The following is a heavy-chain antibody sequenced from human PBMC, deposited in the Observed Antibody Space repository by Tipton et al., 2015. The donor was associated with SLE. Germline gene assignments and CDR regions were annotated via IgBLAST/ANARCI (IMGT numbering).Heavy chain of an antibody. D-gene: IGHD6-13*01. V-gene: IGHV3-48*03. CDR1: GFTFSSYE. CDR2: ISSSGSTI. Sequence: SLRLSCAASGFTFSSYEMNWVRQAPGKGLEWVSYISSSGSTIYYADSVKGRFTISRDNAKNSLYLQMNSLRAEDTAVYYCARDAESSWGAFFDYWGQGTLVTDSS. J-gene: IGHJ4*02. CDR3: ARDAESSWGAFFDY.